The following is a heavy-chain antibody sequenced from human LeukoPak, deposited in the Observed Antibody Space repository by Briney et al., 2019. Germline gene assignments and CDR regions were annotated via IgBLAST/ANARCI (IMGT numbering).Heavy chain of an antibody. CDR2: TIPIFGTA. CDR1: GGTFSRYA. CDR3: AREGQGFDY. V-gene: IGHV1-69*15. J-gene: IGHJ4*02. Sequence: GASVKVSCKASGGTFSRYAISWVRQAPGQGLERMGRTIPIFGTANYAQKFQGRVTITADESTITAYMELSSLRSEDTAIYYCAREGQGFDYWGQGTLVTVSS.